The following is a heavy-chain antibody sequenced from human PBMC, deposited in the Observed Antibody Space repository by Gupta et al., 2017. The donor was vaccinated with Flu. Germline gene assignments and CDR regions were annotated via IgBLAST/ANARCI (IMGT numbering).Heavy chain of an antibody. D-gene: IGHD1-1*01. CDR2: IWHSGST. CDR3: ARSGYDDDQLEGNFRLDS. Sequence: SRLYSWVRQSPGKGLEWIGEIWHSGSTNYNPSLKSRVTISVDKSKNQFYLRLTSMSAADTAVYYCARSGYDDDQLEGNFRLDSWGQGILVTVSS. V-gene: IGHV4-4*02. CDR1: SRL. J-gene: IGHJ5*01.